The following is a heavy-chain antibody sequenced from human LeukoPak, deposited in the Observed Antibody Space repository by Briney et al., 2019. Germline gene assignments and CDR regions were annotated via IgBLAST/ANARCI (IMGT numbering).Heavy chain of an antibody. CDR3: ARMGGGNYMDV. D-gene: IGHD3-16*01. CDR1: GFTFSSYW. J-gene: IGHJ6*03. Sequence: GGALRLSCAASGFTFSSYWMSWGRQAPGKGLEWVANIKQDGSEKYYVDSVKGRFTISRDNAKNSLYLQMNRLRAEDPAVYYCARMGGGNYMDVWGKGTTVTVSS. CDR2: IKQDGSEK. V-gene: IGHV3-7*01.